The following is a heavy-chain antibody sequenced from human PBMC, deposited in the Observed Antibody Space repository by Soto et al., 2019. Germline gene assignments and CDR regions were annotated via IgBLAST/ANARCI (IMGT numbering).Heavy chain of an antibody. Sequence: QVQLVESGGGVVQPGRSLRLSCAASGFTFSSYGMHWVRQAPGKGLAWVAVIWSDGSNKYYADSVKGRFTISRDNSKTTLYLHMNSQRAEDTAVYYCASCNRRDRAHRWYIDLWGRGTLVTVSS. D-gene: IGHD2-15*01. CDR3: ASCNRRDRAHRWYIDL. CDR2: IWSDGSNK. V-gene: IGHV3-33*01. J-gene: IGHJ2*01. CDR1: GFTFSSYG.